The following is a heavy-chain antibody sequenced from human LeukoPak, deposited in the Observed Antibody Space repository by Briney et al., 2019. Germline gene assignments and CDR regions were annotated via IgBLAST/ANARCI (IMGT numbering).Heavy chain of an antibody. CDR3: ARVGDIVVVPAPFDY. J-gene: IGHJ4*02. CDR1: GFTFSSYW. CDR2: IKQDGSEK. D-gene: IGHD2-2*01. V-gene: IGHV3-7*01. Sequence: GGSLRLSCAASGFTFSSYWMSWVRQAPGKGLEWVANIKQDGSEKYYVDSVKGRFTISRDNAKNSLYLQMNNLRAEDTAVYYCARVGDIVVVPAPFDYWGQGTLVTVSS.